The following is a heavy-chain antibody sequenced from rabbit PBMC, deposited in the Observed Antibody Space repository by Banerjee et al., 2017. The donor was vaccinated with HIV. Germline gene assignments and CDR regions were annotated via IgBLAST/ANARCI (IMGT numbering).Heavy chain of an antibody. CDR1: GFSFSSNYW. CDR2: IYVGSIGNT. Sequence: QSLEESGGDLVKPGASLTLTCSASGFSFSSNYWICWVRQAPGKGLEWIACIYVGSIGNTYYASWAKGRFTISKTSSTTVTLQMTSLTAADTATYFCAREGYVGRAGDGDFNLWGQGTLVTVS. CDR3: AREGYVGRAGDGDFNL. V-gene: IGHV1S40*01. J-gene: IGHJ4*01. D-gene: IGHD4-2*01.